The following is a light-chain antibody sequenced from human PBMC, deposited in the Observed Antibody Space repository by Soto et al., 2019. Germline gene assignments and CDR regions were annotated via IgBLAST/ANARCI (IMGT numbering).Light chain of an antibody. J-gene: IGKJ4*01. CDR1: QSISNN. Sequence: EIVMTQSPATLSVSPWERATLSFRASQSISNNLAWYQQKPGQAPRLLIYGASTRATGIPARFSGSGSGTEFTLTISSLQSEDFAVYSCQHYNDRPLTFGGGTKVDIK. V-gene: IGKV3-15*01. CDR3: QHYNDRPLT. CDR2: GAS.